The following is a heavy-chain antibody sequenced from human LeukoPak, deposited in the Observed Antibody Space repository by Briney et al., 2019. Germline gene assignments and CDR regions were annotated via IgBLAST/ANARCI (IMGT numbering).Heavy chain of an antibody. D-gene: IGHD3-22*01. J-gene: IGHJ4*02. Sequence: GSLRLSCAASGFTFSSYGMSWVRQAPGKGLEWVPAISGSGGSTYYADSGKGRFTISRDNSKNTLYLQMNSLRAEDPAVYYCAKVSGSSGYYEDFDYWGQGTLVTVSS. CDR2: ISGSGGST. CDR3: AKVSGSSGYYEDFDY. CDR1: GFTFSSYG. V-gene: IGHV3-23*01.